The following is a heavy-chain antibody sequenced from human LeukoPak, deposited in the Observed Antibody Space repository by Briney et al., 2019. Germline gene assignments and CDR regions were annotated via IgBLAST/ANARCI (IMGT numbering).Heavy chain of an antibody. CDR2: IGSKAYGGTT. CDR3: TRVFGNYVDYYYMDV. V-gene: IGHV3-49*04. D-gene: IGHD4-11*01. Sequence: GGSLRLSCTASGFTFGEYPMGWVRQAPGTGLEWVGFIGSKAYGGTTEYAASVKGRFTISRDDSKSIAYLQMNSLKTEDTAVYFCTRVFGNYVDYYYMDVWGKGTTVTVSS. J-gene: IGHJ6*03. CDR1: GFTFGEYP.